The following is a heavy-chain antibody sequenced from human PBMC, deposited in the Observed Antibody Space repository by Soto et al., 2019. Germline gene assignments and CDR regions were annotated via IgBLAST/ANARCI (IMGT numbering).Heavy chain of an antibody. D-gene: IGHD3-3*02. Sequence: SETLSLTCTVSGGSISSYYWSWIRQPPGKGLEWIGYIYYSGSTNYNPSLKSRVTISVDTSKNQISLKLTSVTAADTAVYYCARSPPGSDNPTFSSWFAPWGQGTLVTVS. CDR2: IYYSGST. CDR3: ARSPPGSDNPTFSSWFAP. V-gene: IGHV4-59*12. CDR1: GGSISSYY. J-gene: IGHJ5*02.